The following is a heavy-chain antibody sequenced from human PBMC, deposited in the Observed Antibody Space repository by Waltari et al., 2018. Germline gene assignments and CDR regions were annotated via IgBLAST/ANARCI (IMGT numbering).Heavy chain of an antibody. J-gene: IGHJ4*02. CDR1: GFTFSSYA. V-gene: IGHV3-23*04. CDR2: ISGSGGGT. CDR3: AKEMIGVRALKYFDY. D-gene: IGHD3-10*01. Sequence: EVQLVESGGGLVQPGGSLRLSCAASGFTFSSYAMSWVRQAPGKGLEWVSAISGSGGGTDYADSVKGRCTIARDNAKNTLYLQMNSLRAEETAVYYCAKEMIGVRALKYFDYWGQGTLVTVSS.